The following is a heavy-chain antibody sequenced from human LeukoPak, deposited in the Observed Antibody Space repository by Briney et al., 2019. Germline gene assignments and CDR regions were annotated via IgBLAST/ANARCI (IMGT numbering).Heavy chain of an antibody. J-gene: IGHJ6*03. CDR2: INPSRNT. D-gene: IGHD2-2*01. Sequence: SETLSLTCAVFGGSFSGYYWNWIRQPPGKGLEWIGQINPSRNTNYNPSLKSRVTISVDTSKNQFSLKLSSVTAADTAVYYCARIPKYCSSTSCYYYYYYMDVWGKGTTVTVSS. V-gene: IGHV4-34*01. CDR3: ARIPKYCSSTSCYYYYYYMDV. CDR1: GGSFSGYY.